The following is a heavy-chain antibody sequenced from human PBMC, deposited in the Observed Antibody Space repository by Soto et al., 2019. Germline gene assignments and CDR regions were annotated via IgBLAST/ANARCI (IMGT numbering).Heavy chain of an antibody. CDR3: AGGGATNDV. D-gene: IGHD5-12*01. J-gene: IGHJ4*02. CDR1: GYTFTNFG. V-gene: IGHV1-18*01. CDR2: ISAYNGNT. Sequence: QVQLVQSGAEVKKPGASVKVSCKASGYTFTNFGISWVRQAPGQVLEWMGWISAYNGNTNYAQNFQGRVTMTTDTSMSTAYVELGSLRSVDTAVYYSAGGGATNDVCGQGNMVTVSS.